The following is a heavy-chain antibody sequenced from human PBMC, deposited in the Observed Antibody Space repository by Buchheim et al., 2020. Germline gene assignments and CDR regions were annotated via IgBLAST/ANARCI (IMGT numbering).Heavy chain of an antibody. CDR2: IYSGGST. CDR1: GFTVSSNY. Sequence: EVQLVESGGGLVQPGGSLRLSCAASGFTVSSNYMSWVRQAPGKGLEWGSVIYSGGSTYYADSVKGRVTISRDNSKNTLYRQMNSLRAEDTAVYYCARVGVGYGRRTEGFDPWGQGTL. CDR3: ARVGVGYGRRTEGFDP. V-gene: IGHV3-66*01. D-gene: IGHD5-18*01. J-gene: IGHJ5*02.